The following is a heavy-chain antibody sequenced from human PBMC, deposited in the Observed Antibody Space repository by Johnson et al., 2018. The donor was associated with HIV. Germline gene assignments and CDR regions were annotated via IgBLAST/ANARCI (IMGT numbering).Heavy chain of an antibody. J-gene: IGHJ3*02. V-gene: IGHV3-30*13. CDR1: GFTFSSYG. Sequence: HVQLVESGGGVVRPGGSLRLSCAASGFTFSSYGMHWVRQAPGKGLEWVAVISYDGSNKYYADSVKGRFTISRDNSKSRLYLQTDSLRADDTAVYYCARDNVVTPMGAFDIWGQGTMVTVSS. D-gene: IGHD4-23*01. CDR2: ISYDGSNK. CDR3: ARDNVVTPMGAFDI.